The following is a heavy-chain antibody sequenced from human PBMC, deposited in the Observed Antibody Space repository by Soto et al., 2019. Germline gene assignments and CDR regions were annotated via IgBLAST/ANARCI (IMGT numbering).Heavy chain of an antibody. D-gene: IGHD3-22*01. CDR1: GFTFSSYA. CDR3: AKGRTTMIVVDRLDY. Sequence: GGSLRLSCAASGFTFSSYAMSWVRQAPGKGLEWVSAISGSGGSTYYAESVKGRFTISRDNSKNTLYLQMNSLRAEDTAVYYCAKGRTTMIVVDRLDYWGQGTLAPVSS. J-gene: IGHJ4*02. V-gene: IGHV3-23*01. CDR2: ISGSGGST.